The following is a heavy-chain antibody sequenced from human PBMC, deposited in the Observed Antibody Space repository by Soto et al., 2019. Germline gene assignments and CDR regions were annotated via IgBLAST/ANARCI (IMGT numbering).Heavy chain of an antibody. V-gene: IGHV4-4*02. CDR1: GDSISTSNC. Sequence: QVQLQESGPGLVKPSGTLSLTCAFSGDSISTSNCCSWVRQPPGKGLEWIGEIFRSGATNYNPSLKSRVTMSVDKSKNQFSLKVSSVTAADTAMYYCATRTYYGDRCMDVWGQGTTVTVSS. D-gene: IGHD4-17*01. J-gene: IGHJ6*02. CDR2: IFRSGAT. CDR3: ATRTYYGDRCMDV.